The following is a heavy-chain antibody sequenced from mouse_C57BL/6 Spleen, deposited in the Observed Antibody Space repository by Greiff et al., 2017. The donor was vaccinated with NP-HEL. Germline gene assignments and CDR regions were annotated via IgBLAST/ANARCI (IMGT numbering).Heavy chain of an antibody. CDR2: INPNNGGT. Sequence: EVQLQQSGPELVKPGASVKIPCKASGYTFTDYNTDWVKQSHGKSLEWIGDINPNNGGTIYNQKFKGKATLTVAKSSSTAYMELRSLTSEDTAVYYCARSLYYYGSRGYFDVWGTGTTVTVSS. CDR1: GYTFTDYN. J-gene: IGHJ1*03. D-gene: IGHD1-1*01. V-gene: IGHV1-18*01. CDR3: ARSLYYYGSRGYFDV.